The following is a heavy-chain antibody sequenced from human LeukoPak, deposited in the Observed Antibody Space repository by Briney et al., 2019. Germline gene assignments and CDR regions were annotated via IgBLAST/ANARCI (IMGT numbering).Heavy chain of an antibody. J-gene: IGHJ5*02. CDR1: GGSISSYY. Sequence: PSETLSLTCTVSGGSISSYYWSWIRQPPGKGLEWIGYIYYSGSTNYNPSLKSRVTISVDTSKNQFSLKLSSVTAGDTAVYYCARGYYDFWSGYLPFDPWGQGTLVTISS. CDR2: IYYSGST. CDR3: ARGYYDFWSGYLPFDP. V-gene: IGHV4-59*01. D-gene: IGHD3-3*01.